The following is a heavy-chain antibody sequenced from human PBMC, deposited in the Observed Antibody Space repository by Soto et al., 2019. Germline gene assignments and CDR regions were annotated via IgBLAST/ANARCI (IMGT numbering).Heavy chain of an antibody. J-gene: IGHJ4*02. CDR2: IIPRLDTT. D-gene: IGHD5-12*01. Sequence: SVKVSCKTSGGTFSNDIITWVRQAPGQGLEWMGRIIPRLDTTNYAQKFQGRVTITADKSTGTAYMELNSLRSEDTAVYYCVRDSPIGSTFSGYDGIDYWGQGTLVTVSS. CDR1: GGTFSNDI. V-gene: IGHV1-69*08. CDR3: VRDSPIGSTFSGYDGIDY.